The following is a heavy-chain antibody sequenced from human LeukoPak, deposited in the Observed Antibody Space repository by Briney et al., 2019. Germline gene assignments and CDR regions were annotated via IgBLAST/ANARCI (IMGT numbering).Heavy chain of an antibody. V-gene: IGHV1-3*01. CDR1: GYTFTSYT. CDR3: ARGGTFDP. J-gene: IGHJ5*02. D-gene: IGHD1-14*01. Sequence: ASVKVSCKASGYTFTSYTMHWLRQAPGQRLEWMGCINAGNDDTKYSQNFQGRAIISRDTSASTGYMELSSLRSGDTAVYYCARGGTFDPWGQGTLVIVSS. CDR2: INAGNDDT.